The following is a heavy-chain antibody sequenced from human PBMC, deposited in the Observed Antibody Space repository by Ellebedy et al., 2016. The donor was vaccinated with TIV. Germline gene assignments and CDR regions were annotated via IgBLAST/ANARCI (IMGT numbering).Heavy chain of an antibody. V-gene: IGHV3-7*01. CDR2: IYQDGSVQ. Sequence: GESLKISCAATGFSFRSYWESWVRPAPGKGLEWVANIYQDGSVQYYLDSVKGRFTISRDNAINSLFLQMNSLRAGDTAVYYCARRGSYGDYAVQVNSWFDRWGRGTLVTVSS. CDR1: GFSFRSYW. D-gene: IGHD4-17*01. J-gene: IGHJ5*02. CDR3: ARRGSYGDYAVQVNSWFDR.